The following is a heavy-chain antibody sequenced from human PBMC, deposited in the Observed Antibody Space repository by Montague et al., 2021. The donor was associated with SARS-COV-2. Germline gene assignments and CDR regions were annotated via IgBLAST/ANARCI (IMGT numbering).Heavy chain of an antibody. CDR2: IYYNTRTT. CDR1: GGAMSSYY. V-gene: IGHV4-59*01. CDR3: ARGTGYDYYFDC. Sequence: SETLSLTCTVYGGAMSSYYWNWIRQPPGKGLEWIGDIYYNTRTTNYHPPLQRRVTISLDTSKNQFSLNLRAVTAAATALYFCARGTGYDYYFDCWGLGTLVTVSS. D-gene: IGHD5-12*01. J-gene: IGHJ4*02.